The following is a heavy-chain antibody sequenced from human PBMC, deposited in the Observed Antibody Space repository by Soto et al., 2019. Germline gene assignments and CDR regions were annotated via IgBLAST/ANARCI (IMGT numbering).Heavy chain of an antibody. J-gene: IGHJ4*02. CDR3: ARDRATFDY. CDR2: ISGSGSNT. D-gene: IGHD1-26*01. CDR1: GFTFTSYA. V-gene: IGHV3-23*01. Sequence: GGSLRLSCAASGFTFTSYAMSWVRLTPGKGLEWVSAISGSGSNTFYADSVRGRFTIFRDNSKNTVFLQMNNLRAEDTAVYFCARDRATFDYWGQGTRVTVSS.